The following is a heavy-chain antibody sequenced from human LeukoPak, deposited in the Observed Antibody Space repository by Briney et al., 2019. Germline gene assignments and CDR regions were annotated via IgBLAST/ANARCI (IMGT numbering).Heavy chain of an antibody. J-gene: IGHJ4*02. Sequence: SQTLSLTCTVSGGSISSRAYHWSWIRQHPGKGPEWIGYIYYSGSTYYNPSLKSRVIISLNTSKTQFSLKLSSVTAADTAVYYCARADGTIYYFDSWGQGTVVTVSS. D-gene: IGHD5-24*01. CDR1: GGSISSRAYH. V-gene: IGHV4-31*03. CDR3: ARADGTIYYFDS. CDR2: IYYSGST.